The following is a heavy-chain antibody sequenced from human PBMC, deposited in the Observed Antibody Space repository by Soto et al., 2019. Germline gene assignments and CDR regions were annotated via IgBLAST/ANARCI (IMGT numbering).Heavy chain of an antibody. Sequence: ASVKVSCKASGYTFTSYDINWLRQATGQGLEWMGWMNPNSGNTGYAQKFQGRVTMTRNTSISTAYMELSSLRSEDTAVYCCARGLGLLGSGSLYYYYGMDVWGQGTTVTVS. V-gene: IGHV1-8*01. CDR3: ARGLGLLGSGSLYYYYGMDV. J-gene: IGHJ6*02. CDR2: MNPNSGNT. D-gene: IGHD3-10*01. CDR1: GYTFTSYD.